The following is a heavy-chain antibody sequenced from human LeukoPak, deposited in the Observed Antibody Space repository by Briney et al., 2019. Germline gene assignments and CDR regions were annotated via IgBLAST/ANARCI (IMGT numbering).Heavy chain of an antibody. CDR1: GFTFDDYT. Sequence: GGSLRLSCAASGFTFDDYTMHWVRQGPGKGLEWVALISWGGTSTYYADSVKGRFSVSRDNRKNSLYLEMKTLTTEDTALYYCTRDIAELFYYGSGSSHWGQGTLVTVSA. CDR2: ISWGGTST. V-gene: IGHV3-43*01. CDR3: TRDIAELFYYGSGSSH. J-gene: IGHJ4*02. D-gene: IGHD3-10*01.